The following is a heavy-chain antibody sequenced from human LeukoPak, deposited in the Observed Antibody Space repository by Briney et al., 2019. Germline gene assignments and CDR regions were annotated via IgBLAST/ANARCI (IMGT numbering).Heavy chain of an antibody. CDR1: GGSISSYY. V-gene: IGHV4-59*01. J-gene: IGHJ3*02. Sequence: SETLSLTCTVSGGSISSYYWSWIRQPPGKGLEWIGYIYYSGSTNYNPSLKSRVTISVDTSKNQFSLKLSSVTAADTAVYYCARVQAIAAAGARAFDIWGQGTMVTVSS. CDR3: ARVQAIAAAGARAFDI. D-gene: IGHD6-13*01. CDR2: IYYSGST.